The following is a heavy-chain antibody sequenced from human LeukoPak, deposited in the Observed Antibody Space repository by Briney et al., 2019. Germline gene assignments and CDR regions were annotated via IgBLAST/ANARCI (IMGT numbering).Heavy chain of an antibody. D-gene: IGHD6-19*01. V-gene: IGHV3-23*01. CDR2: ISGSGGST. CDR3: AKDGGWYSSGGGYFDY. J-gene: IGHJ4*02. CDR1: GFTFSSYA. Sequence: GGSLRLSCAASGFTFSSYAMSWVRQAPGKGLEWVPAISGSGGSTYYADSVKGRFTISRDNSKNTLYLQMNSLRAEDTAVYYCAKDGGWYSSGGGYFDYWGQGTLVTVSS.